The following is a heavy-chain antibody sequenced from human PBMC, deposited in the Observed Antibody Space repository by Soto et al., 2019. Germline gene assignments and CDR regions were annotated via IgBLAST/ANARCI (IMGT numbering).Heavy chain of an antibody. CDR2: VYYSGST. V-gene: IGHV4-31*03. CDR1: GGSISSGGYY. Sequence: QVQLQESGPGLVKPSQTLSLTCTVSGGSISSGGYYWSWIRQHPGKGLEWIGYVYYSGSTYYNPSLNSRVTISVDTSKNQFALKLSSVTAADTAVYYCARPHPRMRYFDLWGRGTLVTVSS. J-gene: IGHJ2*01. CDR3: ARPHPRMRYFDL.